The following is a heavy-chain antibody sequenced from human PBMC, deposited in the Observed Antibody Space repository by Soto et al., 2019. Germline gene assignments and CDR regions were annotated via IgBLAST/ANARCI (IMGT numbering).Heavy chain of an antibody. CDR1: GGTFSSYA. CDR3: ARDHRLRPTLYYYYGMDV. Sequence: SVKVSCKASGGTFSSYAISWVRQAPGQGLEWMGGIIPIFGTANYAQKFQGRVTITADESTSTAYMELSSLRSEDTAVYYCARDHRLRPTLYYYYGMDVWGQGTAVTVSS. V-gene: IGHV1-69*13. J-gene: IGHJ6*02. CDR2: IIPIFGTA. D-gene: IGHD4-17*01.